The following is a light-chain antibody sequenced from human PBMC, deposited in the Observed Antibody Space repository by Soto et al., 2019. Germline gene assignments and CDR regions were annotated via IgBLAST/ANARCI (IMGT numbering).Light chain of an antibody. Sequence: QSVLTQPPSSSVTPGQRVTISCSGSGSNIGSYDVYWYQHLPGTAPKVLIYRNDQRPSGVPDRFSASRSGTSASLAISGLRSEDEADYYCVAWDDSLSGRVFGGGTK. CDR1: GSNIGSYD. J-gene: IGLJ3*02. CDR2: RND. CDR3: VAWDDSLSGRV. V-gene: IGLV1-47*02.